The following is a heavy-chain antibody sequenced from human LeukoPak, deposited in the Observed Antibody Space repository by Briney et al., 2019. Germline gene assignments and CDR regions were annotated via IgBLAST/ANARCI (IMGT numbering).Heavy chain of an antibody. Sequence: ASVKVSCKASGYTFSSYGITWVRQAPGQGLEWMGWISAYNGNTNYAQKFQGRVTMTTDTSTSTAYMELRSLRSDDTAVYYCARALYHTFDYWGQGTLVTVSS. CDR2: ISAYNGNT. V-gene: IGHV1-18*01. J-gene: IGHJ4*02. CDR1: GYTFSSYG. CDR3: ARALYHTFDY. D-gene: IGHD2-2*01.